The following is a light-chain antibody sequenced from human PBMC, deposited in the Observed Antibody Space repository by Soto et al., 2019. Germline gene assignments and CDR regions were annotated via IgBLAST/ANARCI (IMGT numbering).Light chain of an antibody. Sequence: IQWTQSPSSLSASVGDRVTITFLASQGISSYLAWYQQKPGKAPKLLIYAASTLQSGVPSRFSGSGSGTDFTLTISSLQPEDFATYYCQQLNSYPQPFGQGTKVAI. CDR1: QGISSY. CDR3: QQLNSYPQP. V-gene: IGKV1-9*01. CDR2: AAS. J-gene: IGKJ1*01.